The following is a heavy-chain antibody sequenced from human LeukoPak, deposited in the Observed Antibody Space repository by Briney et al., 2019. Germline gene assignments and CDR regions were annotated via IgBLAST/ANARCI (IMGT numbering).Heavy chain of an antibody. CDR2: IYYSGST. J-gene: IGHJ3*02. CDR3: ARGYYYYDSSALPGVAFDI. Sequence: SETLSLTCTVSGGSISSGDYYWSWIRQPPGKGLEWIGYIYYSGSTYYNPSLKSRVTISVDTSKNRFSLKLSSVTAADTAVYYCARGYYYYDSSALPGVAFDIWGQGTMVTVSS. V-gene: IGHV4-30-4*01. D-gene: IGHD3-22*01. CDR1: GGSISSGDYY.